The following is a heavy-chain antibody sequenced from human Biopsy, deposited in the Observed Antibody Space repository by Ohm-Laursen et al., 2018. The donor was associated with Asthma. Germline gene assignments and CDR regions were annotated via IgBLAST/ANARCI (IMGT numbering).Heavy chain of an antibody. D-gene: IGHD6-19*01. CDR1: GGTFSNFA. CDR3: ARGQGGYSSGWSLLLKKSYYYGMDV. CDR2: IKSAFGTT. J-gene: IGHJ6*02. V-gene: IGHV1-69*13. Sequence: VASVKVSCKAPGGTFSNFAIRRARQAPLQGLVWLGGIKSAFGTTNYSQQIQSRVTITADESTSTAYMEVTSLRSEDTAMYYCARGQGGYSSGWSLLLKKSYYYGMDVWGQGTAVTVSS.